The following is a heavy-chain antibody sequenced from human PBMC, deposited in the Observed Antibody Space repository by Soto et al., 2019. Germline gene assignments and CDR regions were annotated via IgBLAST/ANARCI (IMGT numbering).Heavy chain of an antibody. CDR1: GFTFSSYW. Sequence: GGSLRLSCAASGFTFSSYWMSWVRQAPGKGLEWVANIKQDGSEKYYVDSVKGRFTISRDNAKNSLYLQMNSLRAEDTAVYYCAREDDFWSGYYTAANFDYWGQGTLVTVSS. CDR2: IKQDGSEK. CDR3: AREDDFWSGYYTAANFDY. J-gene: IGHJ4*02. V-gene: IGHV3-7*01. D-gene: IGHD3-3*01.